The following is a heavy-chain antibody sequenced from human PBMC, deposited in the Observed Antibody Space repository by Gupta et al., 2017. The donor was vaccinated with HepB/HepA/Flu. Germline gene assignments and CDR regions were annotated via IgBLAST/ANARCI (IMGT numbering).Heavy chain of an antibody. CDR2: ISGSGRSI. CDR3: ARASGGWNLPYYFDY. CDR1: EFPFSDYY. D-gene: IGHD1-7*01. Sequence: QVQLVESGGGLVKPGGSLRLSCAASEFPFSDYYMNWIRQAPGKGLAWVACISGSGRSIFYADAVKGRFTISRENAKNSLYLEMNTLRAEDTAVYYCARASGGWNLPYYFDYWGQGALVTVS. J-gene: IGHJ4*02. V-gene: IGHV3-11*01.